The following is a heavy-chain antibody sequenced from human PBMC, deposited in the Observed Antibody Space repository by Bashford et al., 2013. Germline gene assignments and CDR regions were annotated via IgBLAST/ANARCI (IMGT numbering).Heavy chain of an antibody. D-gene: IGHD2-8*01. CDR3: ARDMLRSPLTFDP. Sequence: WIRQPPGKGLEWIGYIYYSGSTYYNPSLKSRVTISVDTSKNQFSLKLSSVTAADTAVYYCARDMLRSPLTFDPWGQGTLVTVSS. V-gene: IGHV4-31*02. CDR2: IYYSGST. J-gene: IGHJ5*02.